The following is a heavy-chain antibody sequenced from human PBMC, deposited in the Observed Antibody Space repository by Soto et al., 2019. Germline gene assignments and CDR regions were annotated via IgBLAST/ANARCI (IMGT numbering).Heavy chain of an antibody. D-gene: IGHD6-13*01. CDR1: GGTFSSYT. Sequence: QVQLVQSGAEVKKPGSSVKVSCKASGGTFSSYTISWVRQAPGQGLEWMGRIIPILGIANYAQKFQGRVTITADKSTSAAYMELSSLRSEDTAVYYCARAIAAAGNPDYWGQGTLVTVSS. V-gene: IGHV1-69*02. J-gene: IGHJ4*02. CDR3: ARAIAAAGNPDY. CDR2: IIPILGIA.